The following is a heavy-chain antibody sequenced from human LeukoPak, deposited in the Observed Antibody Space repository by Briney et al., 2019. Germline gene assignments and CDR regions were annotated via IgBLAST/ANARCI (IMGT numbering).Heavy chain of an antibody. D-gene: IGHD3-10*01. Sequence: PSETLSLTCAVYGGSFSGYYWSWIRQPPGKGLEWIGEINHSGSTNYNPSLKSRVTISVDTSTNQFSLKLSSVTAADTAIYFCARDYYGSGSYYSCFDPWGQGALVTVSS. CDR1: GGSFSGYY. J-gene: IGHJ5*02. CDR2: INHSGST. CDR3: ARDYYGSGSYYSCFDP. V-gene: IGHV4-34*01.